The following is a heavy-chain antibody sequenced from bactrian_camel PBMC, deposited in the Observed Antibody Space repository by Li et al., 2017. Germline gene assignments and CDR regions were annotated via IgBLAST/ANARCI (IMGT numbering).Heavy chain of an antibody. Sequence: DVQLVESGGGSVQAGGSLRLSCAVSGYISSNCMGWFRQTPGKEREGVANIYICGANRWYADSARGRFTISLDLSKNTLYLQMNSLKPEDTAMYICATDPRAYGGACVRQMRAPGYSSASALWGQGTQVTVS. CDR3: ATDPRAYGGACVRQMRAPGYSSASAL. CDR1: GYISSNC. D-gene: IGHD6*01. V-gene: IGHV3S31*01. J-gene: IGHJ4*01. CDR2: IYICGANR.